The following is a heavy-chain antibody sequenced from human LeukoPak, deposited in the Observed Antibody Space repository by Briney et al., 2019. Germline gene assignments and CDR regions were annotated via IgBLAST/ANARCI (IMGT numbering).Heavy chain of an antibody. CDR2: IIPIFGTA. V-gene: IGHV1-69*05. CDR1: GGTFSSYA. Sequence: VASVKVSCKASGGTFSSYAISWVRQAPGQGLEWMAGIIPIFGTANYAQKFQGRVTITTDESTSTAYMELSSLRSEDTAVYYCARADLGSGSYYNVNDYYYYYMDVWGKGTTVTVSS. J-gene: IGHJ6*03. D-gene: IGHD3-10*01. CDR3: ARADLGSGSYYNVNDYYYYYMDV.